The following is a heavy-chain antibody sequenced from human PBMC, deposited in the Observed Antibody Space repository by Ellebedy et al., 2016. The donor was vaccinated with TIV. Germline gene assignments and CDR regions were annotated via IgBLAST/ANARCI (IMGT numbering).Heavy chain of an antibody. V-gene: IGHV4-39*01. CDR1: GGSISSYY. J-gene: IGHJ4*02. D-gene: IGHD6-13*01. Sequence: SETLSLTCTVSGGSISSYYWGWIRQPPGKGLEWIGSIYYSGSTYYNPSLKSRVTISVDTSKNQFSLKLSSVTAADTAVYYCAKRSSLSSWSPDFDYWGQGTLVTVSS. CDR3: AKRSSLSSWSPDFDY. CDR2: IYYSGST.